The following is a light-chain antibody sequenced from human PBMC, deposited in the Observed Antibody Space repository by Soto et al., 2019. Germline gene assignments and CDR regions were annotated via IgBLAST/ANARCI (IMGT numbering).Light chain of an antibody. CDR1: SSDVGGYNY. J-gene: IGLJ1*01. CDR3: SSYAGSNTPYV. V-gene: IGLV2-8*01. Sequence: QSVLTQPPSASGSPGQSVTISCTGTSSDVGGYNYVSWYQHHPGNAPKLMIYEVNKRTSGAPDRFSGSKSGNTASLTVSGLQAEDEADYYCSSYAGSNTPYVFGTGTKVTVL. CDR2: EVN.